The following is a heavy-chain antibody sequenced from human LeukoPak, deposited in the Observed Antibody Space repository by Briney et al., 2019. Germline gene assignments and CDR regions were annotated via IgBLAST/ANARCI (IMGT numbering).Heavy chain of an antibody. CDR3: ARVDGTHFDY. V-gene: IGHV4-59*01. D-gene: IGHD1-26*01. Sequence: SETLSLTCTVSGGSISSYYWSWIRQPPGKGLEWIGYIYYSGSTNYNPSLKSRVTISVDTSKNQFSLKLSSVTAADTAVYYCARVDGTHFDYWGQGTLVTVSS. J-gene: IGHJ4*02. CDR2: IYYSGST. CDR1: GGSISSYY.